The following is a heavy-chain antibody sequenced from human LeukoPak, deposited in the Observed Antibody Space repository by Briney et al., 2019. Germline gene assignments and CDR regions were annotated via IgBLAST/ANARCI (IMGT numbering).Heavy chain of an antibody. D-gene: IGHD3-10*01. Sequence: SETLSLTCSVSGDSISRGDSYWGCIRQYPGKGLEGLGSLYYVGSPYNNPSINSRRVTTSVDTSKHQFSLKLTSVTAADTAVDFCARFALAKRAMDVWGQGTTVTVSS. CDR1: GDSISRGDSY. CDR3: ARFALAKRAMDV. V-gene: IGHV4-39*01. CDR2: LYYVGSP. J-gene: IGHJ6*02.